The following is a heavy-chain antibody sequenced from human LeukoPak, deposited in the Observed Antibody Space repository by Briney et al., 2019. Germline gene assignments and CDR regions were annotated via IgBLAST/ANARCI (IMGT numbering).Heavy chain of an antibody. CDR2: INPNSGGT. CDR1: GYSFTDYY. Sequence: ASVKVSCKTSGYSFTDYYMHWVRQAPGQGLEWMGWINPNSGGTSSAQKFQGRVTMTRDTSITTVYMGVGWLTSDDTAIYYCARADRLHGGPYLIGPWGQGTLVTVSS. J-gene: IGHJ5*02. CDR3: ARADRLHGGPYLIGP. D-gene: IGHD2-21*01. V-gene: IGHV1-2*02.